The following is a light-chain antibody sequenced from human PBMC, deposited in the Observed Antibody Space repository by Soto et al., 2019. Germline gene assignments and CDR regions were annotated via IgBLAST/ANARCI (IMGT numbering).Light chain of an antibody. CDR2: GAS. Sequence: EIVLTQSPGTLSLSPGDRATLSWRASQSVSSNFLAWYQQKPGQAPRLLIYGASIRATGIPDRFSGSGSGTDFTLTIRRLEPEDFAMYFCHQYGSSPRTFGQGTKVEIK. J-gene: IGKJ1*01. CDR1: QSVSSNF. CDR3: HQYGSSPRT. V-gene: IGKV3-20*01.